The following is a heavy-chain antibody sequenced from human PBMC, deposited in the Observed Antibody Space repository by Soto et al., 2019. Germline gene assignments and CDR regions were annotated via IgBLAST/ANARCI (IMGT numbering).Heavy chain of an antibody. J-gene: IGHJ4*02. CDR3: ARHGWTGVDS. Sequence: QLQLQESGPGLVKPSETLSLTCTVSGGSISSSSYFWGWIRQPPGKGLEWIGSINYSGSTYYNPSLQRRVTITVDTSKNQSPLKLISVTAADTAVVYCARHGWTGVDSWGQGTLVTVSS. CDR1: GGSISSSSYF. V-gene: IGHV4-39*01. CDR2: INYSGST. D-gene: IGHD6-19*01.